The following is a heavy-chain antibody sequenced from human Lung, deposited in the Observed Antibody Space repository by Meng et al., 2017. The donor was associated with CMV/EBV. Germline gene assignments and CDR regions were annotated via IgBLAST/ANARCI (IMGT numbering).Heavy chain of an antibody. D-gene: IGHD3-3*01. V-gene: IGHV3-66*02. J-gene: IGHJ3*02. CDR3: ARDGMRFSFDI. CDR1: GFPVSTNY. Sequence: GESXKISCTASGFPVSTNYMNWVRQAPGKGLEWVSFIYSDTSTYYGDSVKGRFSIYRDNSKNTVHHQMNSLRTEDTAIYYCARDGMRFSFDIWGQGTMVTVSS. CDR2: IYSDTST.